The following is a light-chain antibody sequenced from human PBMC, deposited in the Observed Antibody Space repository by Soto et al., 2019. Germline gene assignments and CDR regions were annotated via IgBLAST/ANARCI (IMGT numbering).Light chain of an antibody. Sequence: DIQMTQSQSSLSASVGDRVTISCRASQSISSSLNWYQQNPGKAPKLLIYAASSLHRGVPSRFSGSGSGTDFTLTISSLQPEDFETYYCQQSYSNPRTFGPGTKVAIK. CDR2: AAS. J-gene: IGKJ3*01. V-gene: IGKV1-39*01. CDR3: QQSYSNPRT. CDR1: QSISSS.